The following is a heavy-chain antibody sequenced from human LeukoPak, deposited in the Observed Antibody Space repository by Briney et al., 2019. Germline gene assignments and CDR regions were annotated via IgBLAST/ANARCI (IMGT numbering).Heavy chain of an antibody. CDR1: GYTFTDSY. CDR3: ARGPVTPIQNWFDP. D-gene: IGHD4-17*01. V-gene: IGHV1-2*06. CDR2: INPNSGGT. J-gene: IGHJ5*02. Sequence: ASVKVSCKASGYTFTDSYMHWVRQAPGQGLEWMGRINPNSGGTNYAQKFQGRVTMTRDTSISTAYMEVSRLRSGDTAVYYCARGPVTPIQNWFDPWGQGTLVTVSS.